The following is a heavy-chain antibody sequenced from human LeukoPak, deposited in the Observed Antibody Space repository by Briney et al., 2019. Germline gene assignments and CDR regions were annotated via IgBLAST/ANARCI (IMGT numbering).Heavy chain of an antibody. CDR1: GGSFSGYY. D-gene: IGHD3-16*01. V-gene: IGHV4-34*01. Sequence: SETLSLTCAVYGGSFSGYYWSWIRQPPGKGLEWIGEINHSGSTNYNPSLKSRVTISVDTSKNQFSLKLSSVTAADTAVCYCARIRPGGAPPDYWGQGTLVTVSS. CDR3: ARIRPGGAPPDY. J-gene: IGHJ4*02. CDR2: INHSGST.